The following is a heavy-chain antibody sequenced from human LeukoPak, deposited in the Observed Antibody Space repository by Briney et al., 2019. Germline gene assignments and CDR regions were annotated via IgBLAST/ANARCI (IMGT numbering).Heavy chain of an antibody. CDR3: AKDLYLTGYSFDY. V-gene: IGHV3-48*01. Sequence: PGGSLRLSCAASGFTFSSYSMNWVRQGPGKGLEWVSYISGSIGTIYYADSVKGRFTISRDNSKNTLYLQMNSLRAEDTAVYYCAKDLYLTGYSFDYWGQGTLVTVSS. CDR1: GFTFSSYS. J-gene: IGHJ4*02. D-gene: IGHD3-9*01. CDR2: ISGSIGTI.